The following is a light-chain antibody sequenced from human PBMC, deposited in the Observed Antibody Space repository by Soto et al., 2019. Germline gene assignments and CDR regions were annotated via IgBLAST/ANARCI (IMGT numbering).Light chain of an antibody. CDR1: QSISSW. CDR2: KAS. J-gene: IGKJ1*01. V-gene: IGKV1-5*03. Sequence: DIQMTQSPSTLSASVGDSVTITCRASQSISSWLAWYQQKPGKAPKLLIYKASSLESGVPSRFSGSGSGTEFTLTISSLQPEEFATDYCQQYNSYWTFGQGTKVEIK. CDR3: QQYNSYWT.